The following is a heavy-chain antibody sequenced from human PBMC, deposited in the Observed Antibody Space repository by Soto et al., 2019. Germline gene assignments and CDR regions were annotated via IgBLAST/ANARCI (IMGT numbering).Heavy chain of an antibody. CDR2: IYPGDSDT. Sequence: GESLKISCKGSGYSFTSYWIGWVRQMPGKGLEWMGIIYPGDSDTRYSPSFQGQVTISADKSISTAYLQWSSLKASDTAMYYCAITGFLEWPKRNYHYYGMDVWGQGTTVIVSS. V-gene: IGHV5-51*01. CDR1: GYSFTSYW. D-gene: IGHD3-3*01. CDR3: AITGFLEWPKRNYHYYGMDV. J-gene: IGHJ6*02.